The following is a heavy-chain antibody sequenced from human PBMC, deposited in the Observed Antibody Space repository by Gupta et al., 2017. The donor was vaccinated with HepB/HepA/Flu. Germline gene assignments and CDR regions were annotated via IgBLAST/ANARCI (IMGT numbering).Heavy chain of an antibody. V-gene: IGHV1-2*04. CDR2: INPNSGGT. CDR1: GYSFIGQH. CDR3: ARGGGIALEFDY. J-gene: IGHJ4*02. Sequence: QVQLVQSGAEVKKPGASVKVSCKASGYSFIGQHIHWVRQAPGQGLEWMGWINPNSGGTNYAQKFQDWVTMSRDTSISTAYMELRSLKSDDTAIYYCARGGGIALEFDYWGQGTLVTVSS. D-gene: IGHD6-13*01.